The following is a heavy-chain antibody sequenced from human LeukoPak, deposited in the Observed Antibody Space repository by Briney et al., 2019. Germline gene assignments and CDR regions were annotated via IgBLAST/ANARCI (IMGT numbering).Heavy chain of an antibody. CDR2: ISGSGGST. Sequence: GGSLRLSCAASGFTFSSYAMSWVRQAPGKGLEWVSAISGSGGSTYYADSVKGRFTISRDNSKNTLYLQMNSLRAEDTAVYYCAKVPTRGYCSSTSCYKSDYWGQGTLVTVSS. CDR1: GFTFSSYA. V-gene: IGHV3-23*01. D-gene: IGHD2-2*02. J-gene: IGHJ4*02. CDR3: AKVPTRGYCSSTSCYKSDY.